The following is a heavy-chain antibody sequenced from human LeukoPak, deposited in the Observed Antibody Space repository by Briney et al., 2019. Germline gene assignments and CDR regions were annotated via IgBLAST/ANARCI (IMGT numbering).Heavy chain of an antibody. J-gene: IGHJ3*02. V-gene: IGHV4-39*01. CDR1: GGSISSSSYY. CDR2: IYYSGST. CDR3: ARHRLYGDYPHAFDI. Sequence: SETLSLTCTVSGGSISSSSYYWGWIRRPPGKGLEWIGSIYYSGSTYYNPSLKSRVTISVDTSKNQFSLKLSSVTAADTAVYYCARHRLYGDYPHAFDIWGQGTMVTVSS. D-gene: IGHD4-17*01.